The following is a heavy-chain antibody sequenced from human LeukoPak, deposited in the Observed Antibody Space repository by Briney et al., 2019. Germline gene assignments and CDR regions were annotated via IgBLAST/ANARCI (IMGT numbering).Heavy chain of an antibody. CDR3: AKAGYSYGLSY. J-gene: IGHJ4*02. Sequence: SETLSLTCSVSGGSISSGTYYGNWSRQPAGKGLEWIGRIYTSGSTNYNPSRKSRVTISVDTSKTQFSLRLRSVPAAEAAVYYCAKAGYSYGLSYWGQGTLVNVSS. CDR1: GGSISSGTYY. V-gene: IGHV4-61*02. D-gene: IGHD5-18*01. CDR2: IYTSGST.